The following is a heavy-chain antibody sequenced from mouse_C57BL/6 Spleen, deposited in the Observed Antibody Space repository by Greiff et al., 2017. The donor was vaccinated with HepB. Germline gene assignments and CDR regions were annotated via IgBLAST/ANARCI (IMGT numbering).Heavy chain of an antibody. J-gene: IGHJ3*01. CDR3: ARAVVATRAWFAY. CDR2: IYPGSGST. CDR1: GYTFTSYW. Sequence: QVQLQQPGAELVKPGASVKMSCKASGYTFTSYWITWVKQRPGQGLEWIGDIYPGSGSTNYNEKFKSKATLTVDTSSSTAYMQLSSLTSEDSAVYYCARAVVATRAWFAYWGQGTLVNVSA. D-gene: IGHD1-1*01. V-gene: IGHV1-55*01.